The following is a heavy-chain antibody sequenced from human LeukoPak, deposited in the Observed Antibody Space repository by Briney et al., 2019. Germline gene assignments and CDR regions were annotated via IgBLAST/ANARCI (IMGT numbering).Heavy chain of an antibody. CDR1: ADSISSSY. V-gene: IGHV4-59*01. J-gene: IGHJ4*02. Sequence: SQSLSLTCTVSADSISSSYWSWIRLPPGNGLEWIGYVYYSGNTNYNPSLKSRVTISLDASKNQFSLNLNSVTTADTAVYYCARVPPRRCTGDDCVPIFDYWGQGALVTVSS. D-gene: IGHD2-8*02. CDR3: ARVPPRRCTGDDCVPIFDY. CDR2: VYYSGNT.